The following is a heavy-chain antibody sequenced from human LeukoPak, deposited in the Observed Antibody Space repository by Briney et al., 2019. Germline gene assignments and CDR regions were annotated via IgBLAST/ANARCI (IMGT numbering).Heavy chain of an antibody. CDR1: GASISSYY. D-gene: IGHD5-18*01. CDR3: ARDRGYSYGPYYFDY. CDR2: IYTSGST. J-gene: IGHJ4*02. Sequence: SETLSLTCTVSGASISSYYWNWLRQPAGEGLEWIGRIYTSGSTNYNPSLKSRVTMSVDTSKNQFSLKLSSVTAADTAVYYCARDRGYSYGPYYFDYWGQGTLVTVSS. V-gene: IGHV4-4*07.